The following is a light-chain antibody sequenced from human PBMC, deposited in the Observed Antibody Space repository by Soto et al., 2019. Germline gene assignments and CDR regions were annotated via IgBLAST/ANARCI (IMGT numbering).Light chain of an antibody. V-gene: IGKV3-20*01. CDR1: QSVSSSY. Sequence: EIVLTQSPGTLSLSPGERATLSCGASQSVSSSYLAWYQQKPGQTPRLLIYGASCRATGIPDRFSGSGSGTDFTLTISRLEPEDFAVYYCQQYGSSPPVTFGQGTRLEIK. CDR2: GAS. CDR3: QQYGSSPPVT. J-gene: IGKJ5*01.